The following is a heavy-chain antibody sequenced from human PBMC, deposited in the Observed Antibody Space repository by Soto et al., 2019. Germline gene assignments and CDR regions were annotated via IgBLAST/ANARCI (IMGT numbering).Heavy chain of an antibody. CDR3: ARGRLLWFGELLSQARDGMDV. D-gene: IGHD3-10*01. V-gene: IGHV1-69*13. J-gene: IGHJ6*02. CDR2: IIPIFGTA. CDR1: GGTFSSYA. Sequence: SVKVSCKASGGTFSSYAISWVRQAPGQGLELMGGIIPIFGTANYAQKFQGRVTITADESTSTAYMELSSLRSEDTAVYYCARGRLLWFGELLSQARDGMDVWGQGTTVTVYS.